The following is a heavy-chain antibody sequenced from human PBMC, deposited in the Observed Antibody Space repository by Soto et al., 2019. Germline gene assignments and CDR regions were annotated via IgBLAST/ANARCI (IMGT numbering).Heavy chain of an antibody. CDR2: IWYDGSNK. V-gene: IGHV3-33*01. Sequence: QVQLVESGGGVVQPGRSPRLSCAASGFTFSSYGMHWVRQAPGKGLEWVAVIWYDGSNKYYADSVKGRFTISRDNSKNTLYLQMNSLRAEDTAVYYCARDSSERPFYYYGMDVWGQGTTVTVSS. CDR3: ARDSSERPFYYYGMDV. CDR1: GFTFSSYG. J-gene: IGHJ6*02.